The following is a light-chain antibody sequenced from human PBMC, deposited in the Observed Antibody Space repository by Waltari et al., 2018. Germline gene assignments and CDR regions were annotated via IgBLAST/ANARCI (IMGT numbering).Light chain of an antibody. Sequence: QSVLTQQPSASGAPGQSLTISCSGRRSNIGSNYVYWYQQFSGKAPKLLIYNNNQRPSGVPDRFSGSKSGTSASLAISGLQTKDEADYYCSAWDSSLNNPVFGGGARLTVL. CDR2: NNN. V-gene: IGLV1-47*02. CDR3: SAWDSSLNNPV. CDR1: RSNIGSNY. J-gene: IGLJ3*02.